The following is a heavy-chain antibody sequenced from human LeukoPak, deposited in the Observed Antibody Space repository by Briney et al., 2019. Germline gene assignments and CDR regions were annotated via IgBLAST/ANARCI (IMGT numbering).Heavy chain of an antibody. V-gene: IGHV1-46*01. CDR3: ARARGSRNYFDY. CDR1: GYTFTSYY. J-gene: IGHJ4*02. CDR2: INPSGGST. D-gene: IGHD2-2*01. Sequence: GASVKVSCKASGYTFTSYYIHWVRQAPGRGLEWMGIINPSGGSTRYAQKFQGRVTMTRDTSTSTVYMELSSLRSEDTAVYYCARARGSRNYFDYWGQGTLVTVSS.